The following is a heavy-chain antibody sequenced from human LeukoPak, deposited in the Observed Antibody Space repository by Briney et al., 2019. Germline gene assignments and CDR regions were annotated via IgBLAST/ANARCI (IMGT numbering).Heavy chain of an antibody. J-gene: IGHJ4*02. CDR3: APRKKNSGYLVY. CDR2: IKSKTDGGTT. V-gene: IGHV3-15*01. D-gene: IGHD3-22*01. CDR1: GFTFSNAW. Sequence: GGSLRLSCAASGFTFSNAWMSWVRQAPGKGLEWVGRIKSKTDGGTTDYAAPVKGRITISRDDSRNTLYLQMNSLKTEDTAVYYCAPRKKNSGYLVYWGQGTLVTVSS.